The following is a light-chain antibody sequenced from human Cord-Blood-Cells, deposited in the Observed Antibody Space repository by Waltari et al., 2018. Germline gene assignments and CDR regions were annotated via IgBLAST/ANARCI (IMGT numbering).Light chain of an antibody. CDR1: NIGSKS. CDR3: QVWDSSSDHVV. Sequence: SYVLTQPPSVSLAPGKTARITCGGNNIGSKSVHWYKQKPGQAPVLVIYYDNDRPAGIQERVYGSNSGNTASLTISRGEAGDDADYYCQVWDSSSDHVVFGGGTKLTVL. CDR2: YDN. J-gene: IGLJ2*01. V-gene: IGLV3-21*04.